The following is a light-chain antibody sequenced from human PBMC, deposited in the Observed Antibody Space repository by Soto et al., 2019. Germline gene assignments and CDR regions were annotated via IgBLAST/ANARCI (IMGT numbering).Light chain of an antibody. CDR1: QSVSSN. CDR3: QQYNNWPSWT. J-gene: IGKJ1*01. V-gene: IGKV3-15*01. CDR2: GAS. Sequence: ETVMTQSPATLSVSPGERATLSCRASQSVSSNLAWYQQKPGQAPRLLIYGASTRATGIPARFSGSGSGTEFTLTIRSLQSEDLALYYCQQYNNWPSWTFGQGTKVDIK.